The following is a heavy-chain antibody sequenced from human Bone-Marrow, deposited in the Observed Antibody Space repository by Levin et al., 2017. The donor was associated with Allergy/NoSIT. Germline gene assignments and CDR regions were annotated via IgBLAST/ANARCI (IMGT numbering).Heavy chain of an antibody. V-gene: IGHV3-9*01. CDR1: GFIFDDYV. CDR2: ITWNDDTI. D-gene: IGHD4-17*01. Sequence: SLRLSCAASGFIFDDYVMHWVRQAPGKGLEWVSGITWNDDTIGYVDSVQGRFIISRDNAKNALYLEMESLRAEDTATYYCAREASGEGLYYFYYGLDVWGQGTTVTVSS. J-gene: IGHJ6*02. CDR3: AREASGEGLYYFYYGLDV.